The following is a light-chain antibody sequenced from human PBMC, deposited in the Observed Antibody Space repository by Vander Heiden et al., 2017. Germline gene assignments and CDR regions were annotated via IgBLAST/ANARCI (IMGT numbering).Light chain of an antibody. J-gene: IGKJ1*01. CDR1: QTFSNY. CDR3: QQDNYYPWT. V-gene: IGKV1-5*03. CDR2: KAS. Sequence: DIRMTQSPSTLSASVGDRITITCRTSQTFSNYLAWYQQKPGSTPKLLIYKASSLQSGVPSRFSGSGSGTEFSLTISSLQPDDFATYFCQQDNYYPWTFGQGTMVEIK.